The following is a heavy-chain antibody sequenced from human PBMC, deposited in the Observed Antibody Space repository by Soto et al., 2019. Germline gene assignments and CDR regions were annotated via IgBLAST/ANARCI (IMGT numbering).Heavy chain of an antibody. J-gene: IGHJ6*02. CDR2: IIPIFGTA. CDR1: RGTYSSNS. D-gene: IGHD6-6*01. Sequence: SVKVSSEACRGTYSSNSRWSVRQSHGKGLEWMGGIIPIFGTANYAQKFQGRVTITADESTSTAYMELSSLRSEDTAVYYCAREGSSPDYYYYGMDVWGQGTTVTVSS. CDR3: AREGSSPDYYYYGMDV. V-gene: IGHV1-69*13.